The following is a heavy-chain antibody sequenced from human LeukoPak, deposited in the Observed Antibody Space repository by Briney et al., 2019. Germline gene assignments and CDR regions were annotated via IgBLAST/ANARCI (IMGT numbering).Heavy chain of an antibody. CDR1: GFTFSSYW. CDR3: ASDKTAQLDNYYYYMDV. CDR2: IKQDGSEK. V-gene: IGHV3-7*01. J-gene: IGHJ6*03. D-gene: IGHD6-13*01. Sequence: GGSLRLSCAASGFTFSSYWMSWVCQAPGKGLEWVANIKQDGSEKYYVDSVKGRFTISRDNAKNSLYLQMNSLRAEDTAVYYCASDKTAQLDNYYYYMDVWGKGTTVTISS.